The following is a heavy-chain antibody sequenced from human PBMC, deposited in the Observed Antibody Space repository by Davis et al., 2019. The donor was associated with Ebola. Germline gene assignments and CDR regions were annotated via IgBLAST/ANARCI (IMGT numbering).Heavy chain of an antibody. D-gene: IGHD6-6*01. CDR1: GFTFSTYW. CDR2: ISWNSGSI. Sequence: SLKISCAASGFTFSTYWMHWVRQAPGKGLEWVSGISWNSGSIGYADSVKGRFTISRDNAKNSLYLQMNSLRAEDTALYYCAKDAGPIGSSSDYWGQGTLVTVSS. J-gene: IGHJ4*02. V-gene: IGHV3-9*01. CDR3: AKDAGPIGSSSDY.